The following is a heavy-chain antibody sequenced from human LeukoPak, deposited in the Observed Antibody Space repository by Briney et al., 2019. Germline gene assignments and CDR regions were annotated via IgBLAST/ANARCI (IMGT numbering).Heavy chain of an antibody. CDR2: ISWNSGSI. V-gene: IGHV3-9*01. CDR1: GFTFDDYA. J-gene: IGHJ6*02. Sequence: GGSLRLSCAASGFTFDDYAMHWVRQAPGKGLEWVSGISWNSGSIGYADSAKGRFTISRDNAKNSLYLQMNSLRAEDTALYYCAKGLSSTSRVGYYYYYGMDVWGQGTTVTVSS. CDR3: AKGLSSTSRVGYYYYYGMDV. D-gene: IGHD2-2*01.